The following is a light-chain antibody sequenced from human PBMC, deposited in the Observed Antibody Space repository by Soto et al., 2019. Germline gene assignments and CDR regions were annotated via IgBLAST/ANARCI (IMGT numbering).Light chain of an antibody. V-gene: IGKV3-11*01. CDR2: DAS. CDR3: QQYGSSPQT. J-gene: IGKJ1*01. Sequence: EIMLSQSPATLSLSPGERATLSCRASQSVSSYLAWYQQKPGQAPRLLIYDASNRATGIPARFSGSGSGTDFTLTISSLEPEDFAVYYCQQYGSSPQTFGQGTMVDIK. CDR1: QSVSSY.